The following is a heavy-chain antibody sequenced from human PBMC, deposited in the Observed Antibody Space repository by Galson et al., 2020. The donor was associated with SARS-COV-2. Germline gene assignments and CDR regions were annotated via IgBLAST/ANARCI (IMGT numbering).Heavy chain of an antibody. CDR1: GGSISSGGYY. D-gene: IGHD5-12*01. J-gene: IGHJ6*01. CDR2: IYYSGCI. CDR3: ARIKVATVSDYYYYGMDV. Sequence: SETLSLTCTVSGGSISSGGYYWSWIRQHPGKGLEWIGHIYYSGCIYYNPSLKSRVTISVDTSKNQLSLKLSSVTAADTAVYYCARIKVATVSDYYYYGMDVWGQGTTVTVSS. V-gene: IGHV4-31*03.